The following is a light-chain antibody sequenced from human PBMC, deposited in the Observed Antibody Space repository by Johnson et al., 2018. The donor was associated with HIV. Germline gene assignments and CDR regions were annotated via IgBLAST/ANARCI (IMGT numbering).Light chain of an antibody. CDR2: ENN. CDR1: SSNIGNNY. J-gene: IGLJ1*01. CDR3: GTWDSSLSAGV. Sequence: QPVLTQPPSVSAAPGQKVTISCYGSSSNIGNNYVSWYQQLPGTAPKLLIYENNKRPSGIPDRFSGSKSGTSATLGITGLQTGDEADYYLGTWDSSLSAGVFGTGTKVTVL. V-gene: IGLV1-51*02.